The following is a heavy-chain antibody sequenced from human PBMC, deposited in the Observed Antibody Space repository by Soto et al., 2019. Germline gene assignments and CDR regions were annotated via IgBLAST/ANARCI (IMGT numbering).Heavy chain of an antibody. Sequence: QVQLVESGGGVVQPGRSLRLSCAASGFTFQNYGMHWVRQAPGKGLDWVAIVYYDGMTKYYEDSVKGRFTISRDNSKSTVYLQMNSLRAEDTAIYYCARAHSSGDLTYFDYWGQGTLVAVSS. J-gene: IGHJ4*02. CDR3: ARAHSSGDLTYFDY. CDR1: GFTFQNYG. CDR2: VYYDGMTK. V-gene: IGHV3-33*01. D-gene: IGHD3-10*01.